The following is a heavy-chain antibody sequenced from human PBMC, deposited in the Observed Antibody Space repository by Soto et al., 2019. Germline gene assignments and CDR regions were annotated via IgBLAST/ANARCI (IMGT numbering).Heavy chain of an antibody. CDR3: ARGLGVGSGLRFPH. Sequence: GASVKVSCKTSGDTFTTYYLQWVRQAPGRGLEWMGIINPDNGSTNYAQKLRGRVTMTRDTSTSTVYMDLTSLRSEDTAVYYCARGLGVGSGLRFPHCGQGTLVTVSS. J-gene: IGHJ1*01. V-gene: IGHV1-46*04. CDR1: GDTFTTYY. D-gene: IGHD6-19*01. CDR2: INPDNGST.